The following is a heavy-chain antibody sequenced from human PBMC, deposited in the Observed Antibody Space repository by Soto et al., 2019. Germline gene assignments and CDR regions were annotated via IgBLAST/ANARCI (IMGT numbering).Heavy chain of an antibody. CDR1: GGTFSSYA. Sequence: ASVKVSCKASGGTFSSYAISWVRQAPGQGLEWMGGIIPIFGTANYAQKFQGRVTITADESTSTAYMELSSLRSEDTAVYYCARDHTEYSGYYNNWFDPWGKGPLVTVSS. V-gene: IGHV1-69*13. J-gene: IGHJ5*02. D-gene: IGHD5-12*01. CDR3: ARDHTEYSGYYNNWFDP. CDR2: IIPIFGTA.